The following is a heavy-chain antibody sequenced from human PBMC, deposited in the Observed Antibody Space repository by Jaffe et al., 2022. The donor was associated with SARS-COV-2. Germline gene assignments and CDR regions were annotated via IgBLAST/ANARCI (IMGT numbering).Heavy chain of an antibody. J-gene: IGHJ4*02. CDR1: GGTFSSYT. D-gene: IGHD1-26*01. CDR2: IIPILGIA. CDR3: ARALKTGWVPKYYFDY. Sequence: QVQLVQSGAEVKKPGSSVKVSCKASGGTFSSYTISWVRQAPGQGLEWMGRIIPILGIANYAQKFQGRVTITADKSTSTAYMELSSLRSEDTAVYYCARALKTGWVPKYYFDYWGQGTLVTVSS. V-gene: IGHV1-69*02.